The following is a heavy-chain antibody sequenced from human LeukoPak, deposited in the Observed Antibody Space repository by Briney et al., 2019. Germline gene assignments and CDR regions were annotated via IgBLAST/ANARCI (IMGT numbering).Heavy chain of an antibody. D-gene: IGHD3-3*01. V-gene: IGHV4-39*01. CDR2: IYYSGST. Sequence: PSETLSLTCTVSGGSISSYYWGWIRQPPGKGLEWIGSIYYSGSTYYNPSLKSRVAISVDTSKNQFSLKLSSVTAADTAVYYCATDLTQGYAFDIWGQGTMVTVSS. CDR1: GGSISSYY. J-gene: IGHJ3*02. CDR3: ATDLTQGYAFDI.